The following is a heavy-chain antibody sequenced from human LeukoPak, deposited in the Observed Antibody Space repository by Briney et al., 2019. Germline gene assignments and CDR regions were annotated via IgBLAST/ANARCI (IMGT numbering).Heavy chain of an antibody. D-gene: IGHD3-10*01. Sequence: GASVKVSYKASGDTFTSYGISWVRQAPGLGLEWMGWSSAYNGNTNYAQKLQGRVTMTTDTSTSTAYMELRSLRSDDTAVYYCARGGTMVRVNLDWFDPWGQGTLVTVSS. CDR2: SSAYNGNT. J-gene: IGHJ5*02. CDR1: GDTFTSYG. CDR3: ARGGTMVRVNLDWFDP. V-gene: IGHV1-18*01.